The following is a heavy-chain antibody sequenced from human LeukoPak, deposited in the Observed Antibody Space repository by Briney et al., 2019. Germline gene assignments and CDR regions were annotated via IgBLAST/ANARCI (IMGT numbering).Heavy chain of an antibody. CDR3: ARGIIVVVPAARPSGYYMDV. CDR2: IIPIFGTA. CDR1: GGTFSSYA. V-gene: IGHV1-69*13. D-gene: IGHD2-2*01. J-gene: IGHJ6*03. Sequence: ASVKVPCKASGGTFSSYAISWVRQAPGQGLEWMGGIIPIFGTANYAQKFQGRVTITADESTSTAYMELSSLRSEDTAVYYCARGIIVVVPAARPSGYYMDVWGKGTTVTVSS.